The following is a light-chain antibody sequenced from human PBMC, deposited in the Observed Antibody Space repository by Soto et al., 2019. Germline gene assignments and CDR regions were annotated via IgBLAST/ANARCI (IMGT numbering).Light chain of an antibody. CDR3: QQYDSYSPT. J-gene: IGKJ1*01. V-gene: IGKV3-20*01. CDR2: GAS. Sequence: EVVLTQSPGTLSLSPGERATLSCRASETVTSDYLAWYQQKPGQAPRLLFYGASRRAAGIPDRFSGSGSGTDFTLTIDSLQPDDFATYYCQQYDSYSPTFGQGTRVEFK. CDR1: ETVTSDY.